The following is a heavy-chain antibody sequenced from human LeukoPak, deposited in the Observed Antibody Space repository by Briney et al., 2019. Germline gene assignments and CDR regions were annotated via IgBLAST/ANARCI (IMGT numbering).Heavy chain of an antibody. D-gene: IGHD1-26*01. V-gene: IGHV1-8*01. CDR2: MNPNSGNT. CDR3: ARGGYIVGATTSDYFDY. J-gene: IGHJ4*02. Sequence: ASVKVSCKASGYTFTSYDINWVRQATGQGLEWMGWMNPNSGNTGYAQKFQGRVTMTRNTSISTAYMELSSLRPEDTAVYYCARGGYIVGATTSDYFDYWGQGTLVTVSS. CDR1: GYTFTSYD.